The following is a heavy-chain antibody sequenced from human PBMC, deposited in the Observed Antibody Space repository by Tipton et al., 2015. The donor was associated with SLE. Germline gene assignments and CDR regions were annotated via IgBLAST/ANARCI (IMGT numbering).Heavy chain of an antibody. CDR3: ARSSYYDFWSGYHSMDV. D-gene: IGHD3-3*01. V-gene: IGHV3-23*01. J-gene: IGHJ6*02. CDR1: GFTFRSYA. CDR2: ISGSGGST. Sequence: SLRLSCAASGFTFRSYAMSWVRQAPGKGLEWVSAISGSGGSTHYADSVKGRFTISRDDAKNSAYLQMNSLRDEDTAVYYCARSSYYDFWSGYHSMDVWGQGTTVTVSS.